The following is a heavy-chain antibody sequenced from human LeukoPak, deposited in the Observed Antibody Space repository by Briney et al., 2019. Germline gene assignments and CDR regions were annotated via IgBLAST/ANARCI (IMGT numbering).Heavy chain of an antibody. V-gene: IGHV1-18*01. Sequence: GSVKVSCKASGYTFTSYGISWVRQAPGQGLEWMGWISAYNGNTNYAQKLQGRVTMTTDTSTSTAYMELRSLRSDDTAVYYCARVEEQWLVLPRHYFDYWGQGTLVTVSS. CDR3: ARVEEQWLVLPRHYFDY. D-gene: IGHD6-19*01. CDR2: ISAYNGNT. J-gene: IGHJ4*02. CDR1: GYTFTSYG.